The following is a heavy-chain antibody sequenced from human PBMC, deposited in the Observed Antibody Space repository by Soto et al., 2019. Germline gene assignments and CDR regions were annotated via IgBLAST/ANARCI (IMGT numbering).Heavy chain of an antibody. CDR3: GRDGTKTLRDWFDP. Sequence: SETLCLTCTVSSASISSFDWNWIRKSAGKGLEWIGCIYATGTNDYNPSRKGRVMMSVDTSKKQFSLKLRSVTAADTAVYYCGRDGTKTLRDWFDPWGQGISVTVSS. CDR2: IYATGTN. V-gene: IGHV4-4*07. D-gene: IGHD1-1*01. CDR1: SASISSFD. J-gene: IGHJ5*02.